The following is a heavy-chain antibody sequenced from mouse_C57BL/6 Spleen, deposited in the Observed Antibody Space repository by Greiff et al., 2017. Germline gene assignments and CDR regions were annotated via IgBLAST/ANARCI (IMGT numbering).Heavy chain of an antibody. J-gene: IGHJ2*01. D-gene: IGHD2-1*01. CDR3: ARQYYGNFYYFDY. V-gene: IGHV5-12*01. CDR1: GFTFSDYY. Sequence: DVMLVESGGGLVQPGGSLKLSCAASGFTFSDYYMYWVRQTPEKRLEWVAYISNGGGSTYYPDTVKGRFTISRDNAKNTLYLQMSRLKSEDTAMYYCARQYYGNFYYFDYWGQGTTLTVSS. CDR2: ISNGGGST.